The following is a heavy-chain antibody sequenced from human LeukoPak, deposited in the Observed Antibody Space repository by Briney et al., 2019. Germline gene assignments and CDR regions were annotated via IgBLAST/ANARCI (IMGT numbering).Heavy chain of an antibody. J-gene: IGHJ3*02. CDR2: ISGSGGTT. CDR1: GLFFSTYA. Sequence: GGSLTLSCAPSGLFFSTYALHWVRQARGRGREWVSAISGSGGTTYYVDSVKGRFTSSRDNPKNSVYLQMNSLRGEDTAVYYCARPYTSGWSDDAFDIWGQGAMVAVSS. V-gene: IGHV3-23*01. D-gene: IGHD6-19*01. CDR3: ARPYTSGWSDDAFDI.